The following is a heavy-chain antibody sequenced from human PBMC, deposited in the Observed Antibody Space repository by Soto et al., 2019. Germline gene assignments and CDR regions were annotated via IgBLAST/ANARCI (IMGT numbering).Heavy chain of an antibody. Sequence: GASVKVSCKASGYTFTSYYMHWVRQAPGQGLEWMGIINPSGGSTSYAQKFQGRVTMTRDTSTSTVYMELSSLRSEDTAVYYCARDWVLYYGSGSYYPKGDYFDYWGQGTLVTVSS. CDR2: INPSGGST. D-gene: IGHD3-10*01. V-gene: IGHV1-46*03. J-gene: IGHJ4*02. CDR1: GYTFTSYY. CDR3: ARDWVLYYGSGSYYPKGDYFDY.